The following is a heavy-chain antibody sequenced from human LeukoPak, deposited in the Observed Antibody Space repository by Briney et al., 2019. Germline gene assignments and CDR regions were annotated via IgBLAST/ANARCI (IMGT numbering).Heavy chain of an antibody. CDR3: ARGRSYGFDFDS. CDR2: KYYRGSP. V-gene: IGHV4-61*01. D-gene: IGHD5-18*01. J-gene: IGHJ4*02. CDR1: GVSINTCCYY. Sequence: SETLSLTCDVSGVSINTCCYYWTWLRQPPGKGLAWIGYKYYRGSPSYNSSLRSRLTISLDTSKNQFSLRLTSVTAADTAVYYCARGRSYGFDFDSWGPGTLVTVSS.